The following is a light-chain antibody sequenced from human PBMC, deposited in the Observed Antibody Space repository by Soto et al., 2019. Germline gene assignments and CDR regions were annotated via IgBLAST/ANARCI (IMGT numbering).Light chain of an antibody. CDR2: GAS. CDR3: RQDGSSAPIT. Sequence: EIVLTQSPGTLSLSPGKRATLSCRASQSVSNNYLAWYQQKPGQAPRLLIYGASTRATGIPDRFSASGSGRAFTFSMRGLRPEESPVYYVRQDGSSAPITFGQGTPLEI. J-gene: IGKJ5*01. V-gene: IGKV3-20*01. CDR1: QSVSNNY.